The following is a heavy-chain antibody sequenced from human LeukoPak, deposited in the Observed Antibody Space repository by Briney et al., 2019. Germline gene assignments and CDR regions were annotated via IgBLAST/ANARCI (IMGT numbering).Heavy chain of an antibody. CDR1: GGSFSGYY. J-gene: IGHJ4*02. CDR2: INHSGST. Sequence: SETLSLTCAVCGGSFSGYYWSWIRQPPGKGLEWIGEINHSGSTNYNPSLKSRVTISVDTSTNQFSLKLSSVTAADTAVYYCARVGVVRESADFGRAYFDYWGQGTPVTVSS. CDR3: ARVGVVRESADFGRAYFDY. V-gene: IGHV4-34*01. D-gene: IGHD2-15*01.